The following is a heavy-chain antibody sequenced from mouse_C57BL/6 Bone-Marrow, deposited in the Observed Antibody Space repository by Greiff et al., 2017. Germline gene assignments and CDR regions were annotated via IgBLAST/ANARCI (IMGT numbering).Heavy chain of an antibody. CDR3: ARSRLRLFDY. Sequence: VQLQQSGPVLVKPGASVKMSCKASGYTFTDYYMNWVKQSHGKSLEWIGVINPYNGGTSYNQKFKGKATLTVDKSSSTAYMELNSLTSEDSAVYYCARSRLRLFDYWGQGTTRTVSS. CDR1: GYTFTDYY. J-gene: IGHJ2*01. CDR2: INPYNGGT. D-gene: IGHD2-4*01. V-gene: IGHV1-19*01.